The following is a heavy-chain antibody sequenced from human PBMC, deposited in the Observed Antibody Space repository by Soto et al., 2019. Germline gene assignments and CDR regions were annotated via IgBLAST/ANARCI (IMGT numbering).Heavy chain of an antibody. V-gene: IGHV5-51*01. CDR2: IYPGDSDA. D-gene: IGHD2-8*02. CDR1: GYSFTSYW. CDR3: ATGTVRRTSGGAFDV. Sequence: PGESLKISCKGAGYSFTSYWIGWVRQMPGKGLEWMGIIYPGDSDARYSPSFQGQVTISADKSTSTAYLRWSSLQASDTAMYYCATGTVRRTSGGAFDVWGQETMQTVS. J-gene: IGHJ3*01.